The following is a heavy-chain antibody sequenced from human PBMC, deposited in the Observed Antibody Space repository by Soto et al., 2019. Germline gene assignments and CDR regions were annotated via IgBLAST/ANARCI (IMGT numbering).Heavy chain of an antibody. D-gene: IGHD6-13*01. CDR1: GFTFSTCV. V-gene: IGHV3-23*01. CDR3: AKGLINGRWYAED. J-gene: IGHJ4*02. CDR2: ITDSGTGT. Sequence: VHLLESGGGLVHPGESLRLSCGASGFTFSTCVMTWVRQAPGKGLEWVSCITDSGTGTYYADSVKGRFTISRYNSKNTMYLQMNNLRAEDTGVYYCAKGLINGRWYAEDWGQGTLVTVSS.